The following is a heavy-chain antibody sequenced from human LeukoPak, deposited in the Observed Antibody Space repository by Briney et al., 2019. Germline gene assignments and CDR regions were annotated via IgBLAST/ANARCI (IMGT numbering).Heavy chain of an antibody. Sequence: SETLSLTCAVYGGSFSGYYWSWIRQPPGKGLEWIGEINHSGSTNYNPSLKSRVTISVDTSKNQFSLKLSSVTAADTAVYYCATTSVAGDDYWGQGTLVTVSS. V-gene: IGHV4-34*01. CDR1: GGSFSGYY. J-gene: IGHJ4*02. CDR3: ATTSVAGDDY. CDR2: INHSGST. D-gene: IGHD6-19*01.